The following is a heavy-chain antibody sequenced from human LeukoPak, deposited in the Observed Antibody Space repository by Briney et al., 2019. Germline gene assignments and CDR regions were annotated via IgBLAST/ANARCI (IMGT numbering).Heavy chain of an antibody. D-gene: IGHD1-26*01. CDR2: IKSKTDGGTT. J-gene: IGHJ6*03. CDR3: TTQWELPYYYYYYMDV. CDR1: GFTFSNAW. Sequence: PGGSLRLSRAASGFTFSNAWMSWVRQAPGKGPEWVGRIKSKTDGGTTDYAAPVKGRFTISRDDSKNTLYLQMNSLKTEDTAVYYCTTQWELPYYYYYYMDVWGKGTTVTVSS. V-gene: IGHV3-15*01.